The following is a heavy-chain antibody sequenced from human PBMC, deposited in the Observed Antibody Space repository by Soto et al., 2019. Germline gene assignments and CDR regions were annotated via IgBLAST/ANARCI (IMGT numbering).Heavy chain of an antibody. Sequence: SETLSLTCTVSGGSISSYYLSWIRQPPGKGLEWIGYIYYSGSTNYNPSLKSRVTISVDTSKNQFSLKLSSVTAADTAVYYCARLAGYSYGSNWFDPWGQGTLVTVYS. CDR1: GGSISSYY. CDR3: ARLAGYSYGSNWFDP. V-gene: IGHV4-59*01. CDR2: IYYSGST. J-gene: IGHJ5*02. D-gene: IGHD5-18*01.